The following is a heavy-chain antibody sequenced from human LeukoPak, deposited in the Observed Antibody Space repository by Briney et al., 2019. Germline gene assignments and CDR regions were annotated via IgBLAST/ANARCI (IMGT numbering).Heavy chain of an antibody. J-gene: IGHJ4*02. CDR2: IYHSGST. D-gene: IGHD4-17*01. CDR1: GGSISSGGYS. Sequence: TPSQTLSLTCAVSGGSISSGGYSWSWLRQPPGKGLEWIGYIYHSGSTYYNPSLKSRVTISVDRSKNQFSLKLSSVTAADTAVYYCARDRYGDHTYFDYWGQGTLVTVSS. CDR3: ARDRYGDHTYFDY. V-gene: IGHV4-30-2*01.